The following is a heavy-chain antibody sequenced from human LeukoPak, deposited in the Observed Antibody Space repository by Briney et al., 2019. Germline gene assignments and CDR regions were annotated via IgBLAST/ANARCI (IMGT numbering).Heavy chain of an antibody. J-gene: IGHJ4*02. V-gene: IGHV3-23*01. Sequence: GGSLRLSCAASGFAFSSLDIGCVGQAPRKGLEWVSAISAGGDRTYYADSVRGRFTLSRDKSKNTLYLQMNSLRAEDTAVYYCATDARHSSGWLCFDHWGQGTLVTVSS. CDR2: ISAGGDRT. D-gene: IGHD6-19*01. CDR3: ATDARHSSGWLCFDH. CDR1: GFAFSSLD.